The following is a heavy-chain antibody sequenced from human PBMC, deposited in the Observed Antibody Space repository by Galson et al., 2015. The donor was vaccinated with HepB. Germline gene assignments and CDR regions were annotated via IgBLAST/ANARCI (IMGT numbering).Heavy chain of an antibody. Sequence: SVKVSCKASGFTFTSSAVQWVRQARGQRLEWIGWIVVGSGNTNYAQKFQERVTITRDMSTSTAYMELSSLRSEDTAVYYCAAAPRGVMGWVVGYWGQGTLVTVSS. CDR2: IVVGSGNT. D-gene: IGHD3-10*01. V-gene: IGHV1-58*01. CDR1: GFTFTSSA. CDR3: AAAPRGVMGWVVGY. J-gene: IGHJ4*02.